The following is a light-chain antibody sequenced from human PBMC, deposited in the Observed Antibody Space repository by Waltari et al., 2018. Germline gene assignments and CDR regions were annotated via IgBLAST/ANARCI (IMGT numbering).Light chain of an antibody. CDR1: SSDVGRYNL. CDR3: CSYAGSSTPVV. Sequence: QSALTQPASVSGSPGQSITISCTGTSSDVGRYNLGSWYQQHPGKAPKLMIYEVSKRPSGVSNRFSGSKSGNTASLTISGLQAEDEADYYCCSYAGSSTPVVFGGGTKLTVL. J-gene: IGLJ2*01. V-gene: IGLV2-23*02. CDR2: EVS.